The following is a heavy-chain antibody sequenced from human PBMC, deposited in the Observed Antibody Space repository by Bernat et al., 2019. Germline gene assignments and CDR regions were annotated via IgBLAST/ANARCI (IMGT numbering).Heavy chain of an antibody. CDR1: GYTFTSYA. J-gene: IGHJ4*02. CDR2: INAGNGNT. CDR3: ARSFLEATVTDD. Sequence: QVQLVQSGAEVKKPGASVKVSCKASGYTFTSYAMRWVRQAPGQRLEWMGWINAGNGNTKYSQKFQGRVTITRDTSASTAYMELSSLRSEDTAVYYCARSFLEATVTDDWGQGTLVTVSS. V-gene: IGHV1-3*01. D-gene: IGHD4-17*01.